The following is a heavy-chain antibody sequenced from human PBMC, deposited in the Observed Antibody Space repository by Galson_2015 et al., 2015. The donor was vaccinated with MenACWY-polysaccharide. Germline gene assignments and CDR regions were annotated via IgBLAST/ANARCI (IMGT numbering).Heavy chain of an antibody. CDR1: GDSVSSNSAA. J-gene: IGHJ6*02. Sequence: CAISGDSVSSNSAAWNWIRQSPSRGLEWLGRTYYRSKWYNDYAVSVKSRITINPDTSKNQFSLQLNSVTPEDTAVYYCARFLEWPQPGYYYGMDVWGQGTTVTVSS. V-gene: IGHV6-1*01. D-gene: IGHD3-3*01. CDR2: TYYRSKWYN. CDR3: ARFLEWPQPGYYYGMDV.